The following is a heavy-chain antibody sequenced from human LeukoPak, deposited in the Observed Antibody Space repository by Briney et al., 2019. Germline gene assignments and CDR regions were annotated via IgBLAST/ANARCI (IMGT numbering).Heavy chain of an antibody. V-gene: IGHV4-34*01. J-gene: IGHJ4*02. Sequence: SETLSLTCAVYGGSFSGYYWSWIRQPPGKGLEWIGEINHSGSTNYNPSLKSRVTISVDTSKNQFSLKLSSVTAADTAVYYCARLVVVAATDADYWGQGTLVTVSS. CDR1: GGSFSGYY. CDR2: INHSGST. D-gene: IGHD2-15*01. CDR3: ARLVVVAATDADY.